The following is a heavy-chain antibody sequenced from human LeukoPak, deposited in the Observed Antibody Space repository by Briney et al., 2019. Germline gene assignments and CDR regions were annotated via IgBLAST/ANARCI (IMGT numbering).Heavy chain of an antibody. CDR1: GGTFSSYA. Sequence: SVKVSCKASGGTFSSYAISWVRQAPGQGLEWMGGIIPIFGTANYAQKFQGRVTITADESTSTAYMELSSLRSEDTAVYYCARVSGSAGYDILTAPRTTLYYYMDVWGKGTTVTVSS. V-gene: IGHV1-69*13. CDR2: IIPIFGTA. D-gene: IGHD3-9*01. J-gene: IGHJ6*03. CDR3: ARVSGSAGYDILTAPRTTLYYYMDV.